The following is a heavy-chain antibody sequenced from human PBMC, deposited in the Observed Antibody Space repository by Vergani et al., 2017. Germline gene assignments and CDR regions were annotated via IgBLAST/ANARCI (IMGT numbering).Heavy chain of an antibody. V-gene: IGHV3-9*01. CDR3: AKDTQPLASYYYYYYMDV. CDR2: ISWNSGSI. Sequence: EVQLVESGGGLVQPGRSLRLSCAASGFTFDDYAMHWVRQAPGKGLEWVSGISWNSGSIGYADSVKGRFTISRDNAKNSLYLQMNSLRAEDTALYYCAKDTQPLASYYYYYYMDVWGKGTTVTVSS. D-gene: IGHD6-13*01. J-gene: IGHJ6*03. CDR1: GFTFDDYA.